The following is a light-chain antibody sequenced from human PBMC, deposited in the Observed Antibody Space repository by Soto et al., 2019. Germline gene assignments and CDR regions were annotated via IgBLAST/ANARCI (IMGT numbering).Light chain of an antibody. CDR3: SSYAGSNVV. CDR2: EVT. Sequence: QSVLTQPPSASGSPGQSVTISCAGTSSDVGGYNYVSWYQQHPGKAPRLMVYEVTKRPSGVPARFSGSKSGNTASLTVSGLQAEDEADYYCSSYAGSNVVFGGGTKLTVL. V-gene: IGLV2-8*01. J-gene: IGLJ2*01. CDR1: SSDVGGYNY.